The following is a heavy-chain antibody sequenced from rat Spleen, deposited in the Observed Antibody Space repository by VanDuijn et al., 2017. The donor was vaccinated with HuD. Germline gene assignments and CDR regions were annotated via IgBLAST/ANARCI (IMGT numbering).Heavy chain of an antibody. D-gene: IGHD1-4*01. CDR3: ARSTPGVVPYYFDY. CDR1: GYSITTNY. Sequence: EVQLQESGPGLVKPSQSLSLTCSVTGYSITTNYWCWIRKFPGNKMEWIGHISYSGSTSYNPSLKSRISITRDTSKNQFFLQLNSVTTEDTATYYCARSTPGVVPYYFDYWGQGVMVTVSS. V-gene: IGHV3-1*01. J-gene: IGHJ2*01. CDR2: ISYSGST.